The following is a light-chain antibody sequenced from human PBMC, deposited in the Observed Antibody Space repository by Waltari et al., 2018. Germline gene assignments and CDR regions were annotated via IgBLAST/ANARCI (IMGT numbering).Light chain of an antibody. J-gene: IGLJ2*01. V-gene: IGLV4-69*01. CDR3: QTWGTGIVV. CDR1: RGHSRFV. Sequence: LVLTQPPPASASLGASVKPLCTLTRGHSRFVIARHLPQPEKGPRYMLPLSPDGGHTKGGGIAGRFSASTSEAERYLTIASLQSDEDADYFWQTWGTGIVVFGGGTKLTVL. CDR2: LSPDGGH.